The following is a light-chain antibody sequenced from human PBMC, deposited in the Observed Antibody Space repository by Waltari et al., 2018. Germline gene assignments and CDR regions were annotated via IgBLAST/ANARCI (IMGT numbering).Light chain of an antibody. CDR2: DVS. CDR1: SSDVGAYHY. V-gene: IGLV2-14*03. J-gene: IGLJ1*01. CDR3: SSYTSSSTLGV. Sequence: QSALTQSASVSGSPGQSITISCTGTSSDVGAYHYVSWYQQHPGKAPKLMIYDVSNRPSGVSNRFSGSKTGNTASLTISGLQAEDEGDYYCSSYTSSSTLGVFGTGTKVTVL.